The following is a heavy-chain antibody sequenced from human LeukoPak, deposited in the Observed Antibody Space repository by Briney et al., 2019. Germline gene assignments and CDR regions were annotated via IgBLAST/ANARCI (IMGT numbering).Heavy chain of an antibody. V-gene: IGHV3-23*01. CDR3: AKVNHDDGGNSYFDY. CDR1: GFTFSNYA. D-gene: IGHD4-23*01. CDR2: LSSSGGNT. Sequence: GGSLRLSCAASGFTFSNYAMSWVRQAPGKGLEWVSTLSSSGGNTFYAVSVKGRFTISRDNSKKRVFLQMNSLRAEDTAVYYCAKVNHDDGGNSYFDYWGQGTLVTVSS. J-gene: IGHJ4*02.